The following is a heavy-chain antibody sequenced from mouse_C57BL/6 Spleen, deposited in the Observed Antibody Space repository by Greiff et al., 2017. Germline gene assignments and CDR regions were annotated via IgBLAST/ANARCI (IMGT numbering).Heavy chain of an antibody. Sequence: VQLQQSGPELVKPGASVKIPCKASGYTFTDYNMDWVKQSHGKSLEWIGDINPNNGGTIYNQKFKGKATLTVDKSSSTAYMERRSLTSEDTAVYYCARGSRLYWYFDVWGTGTTVTVSS. CDR3: ARGSRLYWYFDV. CDR2: INPNNGGT. CDR1: GYTFTDYN. D-gene: IGHD1-1*01. J-gene: IGHJ1*03. V-gene: IGHV1-18*01.